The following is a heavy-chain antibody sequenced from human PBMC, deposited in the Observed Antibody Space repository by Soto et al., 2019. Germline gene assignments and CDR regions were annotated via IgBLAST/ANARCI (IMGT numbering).Heavy chain of an antibody. CDR2: INSDGSST. J-gene: IGHJ4*02. D-gene: IGHD6-19*01. CDR3: AVAVAGPTAIGY. CDR1: GFTFSSYW. Sequence: PWGSVRLSCAASGFTFSSYWMHWVRQAPGKGLVWVSRINSDGSSTSYADSVKGRFTISRDNAKNTLYLQMYSLRAEDTAVYYCAVAVAGPTAIGYWGQGTLVTVSS. V-gene: IGHV3-74*01.